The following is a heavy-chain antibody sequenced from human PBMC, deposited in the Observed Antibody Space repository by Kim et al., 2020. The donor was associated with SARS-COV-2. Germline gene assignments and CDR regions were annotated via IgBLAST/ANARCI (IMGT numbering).Heavy chain of an antibody. V-gene: IGHV3-30*18. CDR1: GFTFSSYG. CDR2: ISYDGSNK. J-gene: IGHJ5*02. Sequence: GGSLRLSCAASGFTFSSYGMHWVRQAPGKGLEWVAVISYDGSNKYYADSVKGRFTISRDNSKNTLYLQMNSLRAEDTAVYYCAKDSSWYGINWFDPWGQGTLVTVSS. D-gene: IGHD6-13*01. CDR3: AKDSSWYGINWFDP.